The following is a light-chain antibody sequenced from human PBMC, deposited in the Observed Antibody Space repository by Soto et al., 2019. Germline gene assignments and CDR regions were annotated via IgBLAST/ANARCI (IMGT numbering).Light chain of an antibody. Sequence: EIVLTQSPGTLSLSPGETATLSCRASQSVNKKYLAWYQQKPGQAPRLVMYGASSRAPGLPDRFSCSGSATDFTLTISRLEHEDFALYYCHHYGSSFGGGTKVEIK. CDR1: QSVNKKY. V-gene: IGKV3-20*01. J-gene: IGKJ4*01. CDR2: GAS. CDR3: HHYGSS.